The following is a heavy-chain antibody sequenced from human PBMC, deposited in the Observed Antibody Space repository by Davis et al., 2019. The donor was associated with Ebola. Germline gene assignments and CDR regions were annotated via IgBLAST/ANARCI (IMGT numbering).Heavy chain of an antibody. CDR1: GFTFGAYA. J-gene: IGHJ6*02. D-gene: IGHD3-22*01. V-gene: IGHV3-49*03. Sequence: PGGSLRLSCTASGFTFGAYAMSWFRQAPGKGLEWVGFIRSKAYGGTTEYAASVKGRFTISRDDSKSIAYLQMNSLKTEDTAVYYCTGNYDSSGYSPPYYYYGMDVWGQGTTVTVSS. CDR3: TGNYDSSGYSPPYYYYGMDV. CDR2: IRSKAYGGTT.